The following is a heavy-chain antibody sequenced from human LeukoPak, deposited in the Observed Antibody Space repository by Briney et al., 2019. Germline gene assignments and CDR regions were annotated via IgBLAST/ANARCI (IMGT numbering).Heavy chain of an antibody. J-gene: IGHJ5*02. CDR3: ARITRPLRATTWFDP. Sequence: GASVKVSCKASGYTFTSYDINWVRQATGQGLEWMGWMNPNSGNTGYAQKFQGRVTMTRNTSISPAYMELSSLRSEDTAVYYCARITRPLRATTWFDPWGQGTLVTVSS. CDR1: GYTFTSYD. V-gene: IGHV1-8*01. CDR2: MNPNSGNT. D-gene: IGHD5-24*01.